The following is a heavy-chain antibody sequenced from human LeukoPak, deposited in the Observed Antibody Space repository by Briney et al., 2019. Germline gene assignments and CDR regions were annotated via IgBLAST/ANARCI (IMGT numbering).Heavy chain of an antibody. D-gene: IGHD5-24*01. CDR2: IIPIFGTA. J-gene: IGHJ6*02. V-gene: IGHV1-69*01. Sequence: SVKVSCKASGGTFSSYGISWVRQAPGQGLEWMGGIIPIFGTATYAQRFQGRVTITADASTNTAYMELSSLRSEDTAVYYCARDVEMGHYYYYGMDVWGQGTTVAVSS. CDR1: GGTFSSYG. CDR3: ARDVEMGHYYYYGMDV.